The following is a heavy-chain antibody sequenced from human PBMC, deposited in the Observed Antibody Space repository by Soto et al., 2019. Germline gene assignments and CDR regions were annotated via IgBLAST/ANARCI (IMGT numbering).Heavy chain of an antibody. Sequence: PSETLSLTCTVSGGSISSYYWSWIRQPPGKGLEWIGYIYYSGSTNYNPSLKSRVTISVDTSKNQFSLKLSSVTAADTAVYYCARGLNYDFWSGSLADYWGQGTLVTV. J-gene: IGHJ4*02. CDR1: GGSISSYY. CDR3: ARGLNYDFWSGSLADY. V-gene: IGHV4-59*01. CDR2: IYYSGST. D-gene: IGHD3-3*01.